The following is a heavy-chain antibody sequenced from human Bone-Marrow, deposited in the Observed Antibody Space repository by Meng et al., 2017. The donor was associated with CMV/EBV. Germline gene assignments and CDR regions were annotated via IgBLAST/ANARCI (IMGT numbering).Heavy chain of an antibody. CDR2: ISSSSSYI. Sequence: GGSLRLSCAASGFTFSSYSMNWVRQAPGKGLEWVSSISSSSSYIYYADSVKGRFTISRDNAKNPLYLQMNSLRAEDTAVYYCASVYSGSYLRWEKHFDHWGQGTLVPVSS. J-gene: IGHJ4*02. V-gene: IGHV3-21*01. D-gene: IGHD1-26*01. CDR3: ASVYSGSYLRWEKHFDH. CDR1: GFTFSSYS.